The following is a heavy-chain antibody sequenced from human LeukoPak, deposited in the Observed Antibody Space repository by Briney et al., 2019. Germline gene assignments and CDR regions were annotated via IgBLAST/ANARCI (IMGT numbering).Heavy chain of an antibody. Sequence: ASVKVSCKASGYTFTGYYMHWVRQAPGQGLEWMGWINPNSGGTNYAQKFQGRVTMTRDTSISTAYMELSRLRSDDTAVYYCARVPAGYSHGQWLYYFDYWGQGTLVTVSS. V-gene: IGHV1-2*02. J-gene: IGHJ4*02. CDR3: ARVPAGYSHGQWLYYFDY. CDR1: GYTFTGYY. CDR2: INPNSGGT. D-gene: IGHD5-18*01.